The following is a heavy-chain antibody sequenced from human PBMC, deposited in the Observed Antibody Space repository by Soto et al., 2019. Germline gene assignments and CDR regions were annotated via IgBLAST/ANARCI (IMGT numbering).Heavy chain of an antibody. CDR1: GDTFTGYY. CDR3: ARGGPRHYYSSGWSIHDYDYGTDV. D-gene: IGHD6-19*01. CDR2: INPNSGGT. J-gene: IGHJ6*02. Sequence: ASVRVSCKASGDTFTGYYMHWVRQAPGQGLEWMGWINPNSGGTNYAQKFQGRVTMTRDTSISTAYMELSRLRSDDTAVYYCARGGPRHYYSSGWSIHDYDYGTDVWGQGNRVPVSS. V-gene: IGHV1-2*02.